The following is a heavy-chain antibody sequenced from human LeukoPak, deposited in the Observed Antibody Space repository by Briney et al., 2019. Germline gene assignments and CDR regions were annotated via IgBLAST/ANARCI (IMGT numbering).Heavy chain of an antibody. CDR1: GYRFTSYA. J-gene: IGHJ6*03. V-gene: IGHV1-18*01. CDR3: ARGSGSPYYYYMDV. Sequence: GASVKVSCQASGYRFTSYAIHWGREPPGQGLEWLGWISVYNGKTDYAEGLQGRVTMTTDRSTNTAFMELRSLRSDDTAIYFCARGSGSPYYYYMDVWGKGTAVTVSS. D-gene: IGHD3-10*01. CDR2: ISVYNGKT.